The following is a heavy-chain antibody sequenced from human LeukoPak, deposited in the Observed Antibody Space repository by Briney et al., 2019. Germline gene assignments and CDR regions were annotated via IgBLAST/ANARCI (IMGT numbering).Heavy chain of an antibody. CDR2: IYSGDTT. CDR1: GFTVSTNY. V-gene: IGHV3-66*01. D-gene: IGHD3-10*01. CDR3: ASILRSSSGYYFDY. Sequence: PGGSLRLSCAASGFTVSTNYMSCVRQAPGKGLEWVSVIYSGDTTFYADSVRGKFTISRDNSKNTLYLQMNSLRAEDTAVYYCASILRSSSGYYFDYWGQGTLVTVSS. J-gene: IGHJ4*02.